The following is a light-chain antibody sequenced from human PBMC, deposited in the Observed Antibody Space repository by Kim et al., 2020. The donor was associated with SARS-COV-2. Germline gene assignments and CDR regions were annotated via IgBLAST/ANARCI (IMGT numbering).Light chain of an antibody. V-gene: IGLV2-14*03. Sequence: QAVLTQPASVSGSPGQSITISCTGTSSDVGNYNYVSWYQHHPGEAPKVMIYDVTKRPSGVSNRFFGSKSGNTASLTISGLQTEDEADYYCCSYASSGTLIFGGGTPLTVL. CDR3: CSYASSGTLI. CDR2: DVT. CDR1: SSDVGNYNY. J-gene: IGLJ2*01.